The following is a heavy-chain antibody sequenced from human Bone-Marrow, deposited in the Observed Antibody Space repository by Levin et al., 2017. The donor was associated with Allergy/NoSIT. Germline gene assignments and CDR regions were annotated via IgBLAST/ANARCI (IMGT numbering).Heavy chain of an antibody. CDR1: GGSISSYY. CDR3: ARLVGATVWFDP. CDR2: FYISGST. D-gene: IGHD1-26*01. Sequence: SQTLSLTCSVSGGSISSYYWSWIRQPAGKGLEWIGRFYISGSTNYNPSLKSRVTMSVDTSKNQFSLKLSSVTAADTAVYYCARLVGATVWFDPWGQGTLVTVSS. J-gene: IGHJ5*02. V-gene: IGHV4-4*07.